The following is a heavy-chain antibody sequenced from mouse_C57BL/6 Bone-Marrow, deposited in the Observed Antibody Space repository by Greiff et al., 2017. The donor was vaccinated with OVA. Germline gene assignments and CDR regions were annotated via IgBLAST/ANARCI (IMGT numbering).Heavy chain of an antibody. V-gene: IGHV1-19*01. CDR2: INPYNGGT. CDR1: GYTFTDYY. D-gene: IGHD1-1*01. Sequence: EVKLMESGPVLVKPGASVKMSCTASGYTFTDYYMNWVKQSHGKSLEWIGVINPYNGGTSYNQKFKGKATLTVDKSSSTAYMELNSLTSEDSAVYYCSRSNYYGRGFAYWGQGTLVTVSA. CDR3: SRSNYYGRGFAY. J-gene: IGHJ3*01.